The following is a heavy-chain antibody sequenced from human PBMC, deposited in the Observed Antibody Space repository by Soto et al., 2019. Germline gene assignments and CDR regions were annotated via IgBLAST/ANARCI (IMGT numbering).Heavy chain of an antibody. J-gene: IGHJ4*02. CDR2: INPSNST. Sequence: ASVKVSCKASGYAFTSYGINWVRQAPGQGLEWMGIINPSNSTSYAQKFQGRVTMTRDTSTSTVYMELSSLRSEDTAVYYCATVYCSGGSCYSIDYWGQGTLVTVSS. V-gene: IGHV1-46*03. CDR3: ATVYCSGGSCYSIDY. D-gene: IGHD2-15*01. CDR1: GYAFTSYG.